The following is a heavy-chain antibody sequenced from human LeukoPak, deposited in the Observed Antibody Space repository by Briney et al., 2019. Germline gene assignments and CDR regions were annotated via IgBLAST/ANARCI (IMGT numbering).Heavy chain of an antibody. CDR2: ISGSGGST. V-gene: IGHV3-23*01. D-gene: IGHD4-17*01. CDR1: GFTFSTYS. Sequence: TGGSLRLSCAASGFTFSTYSIIWVRQAPGRGLDWVSAISGSGGSTYYADSVKGRFTISRDNSKNTLYLQMNSLRAEDTAVYYCAKAGDYGDYWYFDYWGQGTLVTVSS. J-gene: IGHJ4*02. CDR3: AKAGDYGDYWYFDY.